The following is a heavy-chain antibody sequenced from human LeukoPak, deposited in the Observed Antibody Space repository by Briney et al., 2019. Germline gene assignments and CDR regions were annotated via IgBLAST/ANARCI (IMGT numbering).Heavy chain of an antibody. CDR2: INPSSGGT. V-gene: IGHV1-2*04. Sequence: ASVKVSCKASGYTFTGYYMHWVRQAPGQGLEWMGWINPSSGGTNYAQKFQGWVTMTRDTSISTAYMELSRLRSDDTAVYYCARDKVLWFGSGMDVWGQGTTVTVSS. D-gene: IGHD3-10*01. CDR3: ARDKVLWFGSGMDV. CDR1: GYTFTGYY. J-gene: IGHJ6*02.